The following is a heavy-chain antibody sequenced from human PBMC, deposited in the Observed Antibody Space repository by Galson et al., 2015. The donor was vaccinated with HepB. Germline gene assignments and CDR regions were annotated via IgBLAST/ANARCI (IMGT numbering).Heavy chain of an antibody. Sequence: SVKVSCKASGYTFTNYVMNWVRQAPGQGLEWMGGINTNTGTPTYAQGFTGRFVFSLDTSVRTAYLQISSLKTEDTAVYYCARVTSIYDFSSSAYSYYYYGMDVCGQGTTVTVCS. CDR1: GYTFTNYV. J-gene: IGHJ6*02. V-gene: IGHV7-4-1*02. D-gene: IGHD2-2*01. CDR2: INTNTGTP. CDR3: ARVTSIYDFSSSAYSYYYYGMDV.